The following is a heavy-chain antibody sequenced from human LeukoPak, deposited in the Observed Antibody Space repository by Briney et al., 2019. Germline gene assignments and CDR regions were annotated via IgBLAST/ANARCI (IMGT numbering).Heavy chain of an antibody. CDR3: ARGRGVVNPIVTTYYFDY. V-gene: IGHV4-34*01. J-gene: IGHJ4*02. D-gene: IGHD1-26*01. CDR2: INHSGST. Sequence: SETLSLTCAVYGGSFSGYYWSWIRQPPGKGLEWIGEINHSGSTNYNPSLKSRVTISVDTSKNQFSRKLSSVTAADTAVYYCARGRGVVNPIVTTYYFDYWGQGTLVTVSS. CDR1: GGSFSGYY.